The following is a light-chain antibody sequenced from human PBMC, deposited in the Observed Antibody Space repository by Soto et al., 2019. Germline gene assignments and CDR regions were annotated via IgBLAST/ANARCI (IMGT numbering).Light chain of an antibody. Sequence: QSALTQPASVSGSPGQSITISCTGTSSDVGGYNYVSWYQQHPRKAPKLMIYEVSNRPSGDSDRFSGSKSGNTASLTISGLQAEDEADYYCSSYTSSSTPYVFGSGTKLTVL. CDR1: SSDVGGYNY. CDR3: SSYTSSSTPYV. J-gene: IGLJ1*01. V-gene: IGLV2-14*03. CDR2: EVS.